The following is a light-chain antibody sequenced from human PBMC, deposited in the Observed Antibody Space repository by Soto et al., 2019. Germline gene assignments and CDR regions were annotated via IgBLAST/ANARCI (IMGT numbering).Light chain of an antibody. J-gene: IGLJ1*01. V-gene: IGLV1-44*01. CDR3: AAWDDSLNCYV. CDR2: SNN. CDR1: SSNIGSNT. Sequence: QSVLTQPPSASGTPGQRVTSSCSGSSSNIGSNTVNWYQQLPGTAPKLLIYSNNQRPSGVPDRFSGSKSGTSASLAISGLQSEDEADYYCAAWDDSLNCYVFGTGTKLTVL.